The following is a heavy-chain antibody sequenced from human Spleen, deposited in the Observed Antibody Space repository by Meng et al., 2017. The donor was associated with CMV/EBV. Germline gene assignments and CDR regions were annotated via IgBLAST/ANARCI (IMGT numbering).Heavy chain of an antibody. V-gene: IGHV1-2*02. CDR2: SNPKTAAT. CDR3: ARLLHVPYYDSSGYYDY. CDR1: GYTFAGYQ. D-gene: IGHD3-22*01. Sequence: ASVKVSCKASGYTFAGYQVHWVRQAPGQGLEWMGWSNPKTAATYYAQKFQGRVTMTTDTSISTAYMDLSRLRSDDTAVYFCARLLHVPYYDSSGYYDYWGQGTLVTVSS. J-gene: IGHJ4*02.